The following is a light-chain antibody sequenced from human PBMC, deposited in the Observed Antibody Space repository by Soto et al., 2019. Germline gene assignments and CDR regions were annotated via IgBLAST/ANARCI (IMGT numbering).Light chain of an antibody. V-gene: IGLV2-14*03. J-gene: IGLJ3*02. Sequence: QSALTQPVSVSGSPGQSITISCTGTSSDVGDYNSVSWYQHHPGEAPQLMIYDVSNRPSGVSKRFSASKSGNTAFLTISGLQAEDEANYFCSSYTSSNTWVFGGGTKLTVL. CDR3: SSYTSSNTWV. CDR1: SSDVGDYNS. CDR2: DVS.